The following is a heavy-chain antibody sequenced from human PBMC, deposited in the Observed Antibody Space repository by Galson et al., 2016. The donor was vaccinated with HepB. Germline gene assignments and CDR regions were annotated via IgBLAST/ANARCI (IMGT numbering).Heavy chain of an antibody. Sequence: SETLSLTCDVSGDSISNSYWWSWVRQPPGKGLEWIGEISRRGNTNYKPSLKSRVTILLNKPKNQCSLRLSSVTAADTAVYYCVRGELAKGFDLWGQGTLVTVAP. CDR2: ISRRGNT. CDR3: VRGELAKGFDL. J-gene: IGHJ4*02. D-gene: IGHD1-26*01. CDR1: GDSISNSYW. V-gene: IGHV4-4*02.